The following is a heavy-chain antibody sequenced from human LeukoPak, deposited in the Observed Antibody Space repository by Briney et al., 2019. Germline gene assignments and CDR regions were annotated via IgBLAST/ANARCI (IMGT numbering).Heavy chain of an antibody. D-gene: IGHD2-21*02. J-gene: IGHJ4*01. V-gene: IGHV3-7*01. Sequence: PGGSLRLSCAASGFTFSDYWMTWVRQAPGRGLEWVASIEQDGTAKFYVDSVKGRFTISRDNAKKSLYLQMTSLTAEDTAVYYCARDRGAYCGGDCYLGFDYWGRGTLVTVSS. CDR3: ARDRGAYCGGDCYLGFDY. CDR1: GFTFSDYW. CDR2: IEQDGTAK.